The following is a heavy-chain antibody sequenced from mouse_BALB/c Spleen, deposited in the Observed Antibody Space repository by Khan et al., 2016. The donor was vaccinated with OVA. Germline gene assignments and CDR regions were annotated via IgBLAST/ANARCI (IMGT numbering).Heavy chain of an antibody. CDR1: GFTFSNYG. J-gene: IGHJ3*01. V-gene: IGHV5-6*01. CDR2: ICSDGTYT. Sequence: EVQLVESGGDLVKPGGSLKLSCAASGFTFSNYGMSWVRQTPDKRLEWVATICSDGTYTYYPDSVKGRFTISRKNAKNTLYLQMSRLKSEDTAMYYCTRHLTGSFAYWGQGTLVTVSA. D-gene: IGHD4-1*01. CDR3: TRHLTGSFAY.